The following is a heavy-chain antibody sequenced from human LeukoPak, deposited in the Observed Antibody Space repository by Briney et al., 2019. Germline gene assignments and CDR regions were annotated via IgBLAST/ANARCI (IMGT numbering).Heavy chain of an antibody. V-gene: IGHV4-38-2*02. J-gene: IGHJ4*02. CDR3: ARDAQADFDS. D-gene: IGHD6-25*01. CDR1: GSSISSGFY. CDR2: IYGTGNT. Sequence: SETLSLTCTVSGSSISSGFYWGWIRQPPGKELEWIGRIYGTGNTFYNPSLKSRVSISVDPSKNQISLKLSSVTAADTAVYFCARDAQADFDSWGQGTLVTVSS.